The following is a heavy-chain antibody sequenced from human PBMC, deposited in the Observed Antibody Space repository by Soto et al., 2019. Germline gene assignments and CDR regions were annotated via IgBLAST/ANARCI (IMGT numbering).Heavy chain of an antibody. V-gene: IGHV3-74*01. Sequence: GGSLRLSCAVSGFTFSAYWMHWVRQVPGKGLTWVSRISDDGSTATYADSVKGRFVISRDNAKNSLYLEMNTLRVDDSGLYYCARGPRVSSTGTGAHWGRGTLVTVSS. CDR3: ARGPRVSSTGTGAH. CDR1: GFTFSAYW. D-gene: IGHD1-1*01. CDR2: ISDDGSTA. J-gene: IGHJ4*02.